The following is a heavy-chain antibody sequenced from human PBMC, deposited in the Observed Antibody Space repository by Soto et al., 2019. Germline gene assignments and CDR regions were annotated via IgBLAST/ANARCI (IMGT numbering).Heavy chain of an antibody. CDR3: ARDIRGYSRAFDY. V-gene: IGHV4-61*01. D-gene: IGHD5-18*01. CDR1: GGSVSGASYY. CDR2: IYYNGST. Sequence: QVQLRESGPGLVKPSETLSLTCTVSGGSVSGASYYWTWIRQSPGKGLEWIGYIYYNGSTTYSPPLKSRVTISIDTANNQFSLILTSVTPADTAVYYCARDIRGYSRAFDYWGQGTLVTVSS. J-gene: IGHJ4*02.